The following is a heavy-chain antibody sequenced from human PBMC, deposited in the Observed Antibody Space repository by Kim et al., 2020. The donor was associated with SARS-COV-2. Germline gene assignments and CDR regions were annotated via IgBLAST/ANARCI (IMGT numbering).Heavy chain of an antibody. J-gene: IGHJ4*02. CDR2: ISGSDGST. D-gene: IGHD2-2*01. V-gene: IGHV3-23*01. CDR3: AKNGHEYCCSISAYTPDY. CDR1: GFTFSSYA. Sequence: GGSLRLSCAASGFTFSSYAMSWVRQAPGKGLEWVSAISGSDGSTYYTDSVKGRFTISRDNSKNTLYLQMYSLRAEDTALYYCAKNGHEYCCSISAYTPDYWGQGTLVTVST.